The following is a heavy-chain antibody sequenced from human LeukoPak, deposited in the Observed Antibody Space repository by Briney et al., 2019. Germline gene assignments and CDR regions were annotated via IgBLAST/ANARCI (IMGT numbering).Heavy chain of an antibody. Sequence: GGSLRLSCAASGFTFTMSWMSWLRQAPGKGLEWVANIKGDGSAKFYVDSVKGRFTISRDNAKNSLYLQMNSLRVEDTAIYYCATSQASSGNNWGQGTLVTVSS. CDR2: IKGDGSAK. D-gene: IGHD3-22*01. J-gene: IGHJ4*02. CDR3: ATSQASSGNN. V-gene: IGHV3-7*01. CDR1: GFTFTMSW.